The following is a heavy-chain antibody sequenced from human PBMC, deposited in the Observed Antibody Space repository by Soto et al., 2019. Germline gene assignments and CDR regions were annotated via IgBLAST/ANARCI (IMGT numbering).Heavy chain of an antibody. Sequence: SETLSLTCFVSGYSITAGGYYWSWIRHHPGKGLEWIGSFYSSGSIIYNPSLRSRVSISGDTSSNQFSMSLTSVTAAETARYHCARVRVVVVPVPGPGGMDVWGQGTTVTVSS. D-gene: IGHD2-2*01. CDR3: ARVRVVVVPVPGPGGMDV. J-gene: IGHJ6*02. CDR2: FYSSGSI. CDR1: GYSITAGGYY. V-gene: IGHV4-31*03.